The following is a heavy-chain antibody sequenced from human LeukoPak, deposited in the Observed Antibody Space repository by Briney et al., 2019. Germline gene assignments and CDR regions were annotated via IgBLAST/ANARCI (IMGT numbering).Heavy chain of an antibody. CDR2: INPNSGGT. CDR1: GYTFTAYY. CDR3: ARDSVGSADYGDYVTSNWFDP. Sequence: ASVTVSCKASGYTFTAYYMHWVRQAPGQGLEWMGWINPNSGGTNYAQKFQGRVTMTRDTSISTAYMELSRLRSDDTAVYYCARDSVGSADYGDYVTSNWFDPWGQGTLVTVSS. J-gene: IGHJ5*02. V-gene: IGHV1-2*02. D-gene: IGHD4-17*01.